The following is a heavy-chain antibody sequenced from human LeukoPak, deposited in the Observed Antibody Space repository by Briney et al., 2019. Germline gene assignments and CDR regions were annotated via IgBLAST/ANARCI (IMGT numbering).Heavy chain of an antibody. D-gene: IGHD2-2*01. J-gene: IGHJ6*02. CDR1: GFTFSSYW. CDR3: ARDVVVPAVTYYYYYGMDV. Sequence: PGGPLRLSCAASGFTFSSYWMSWVRQAPGKGLEWVANIKQDGSEKYYVDSVKGRFTISRDNAKNSLYLQMNSLRAEDTAVYYCARDVVVPAVTYYYYYGMDVWGQGTTVTVSS. CDR2: IKQDGSEK. V-gene: IGHV3-7*01.